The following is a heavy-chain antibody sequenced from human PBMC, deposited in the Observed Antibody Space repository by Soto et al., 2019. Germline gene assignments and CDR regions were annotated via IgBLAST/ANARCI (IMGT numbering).Heavy chain of an antibody. D-gene: IGHD6-19*01. CDR3: AAGTPYSSGWYDLWFDP. CDR2: ISGSGGST. J-gene: IGHJ5*02. Sequence: PGGSLRLSCAASGFTFSSYAMSWVRQAPGKGLEWVSAISGSGGSTYYADSVKGRFTISRDNSKNTLYLQMNSLRAEDTAVYYCAAGTPYSSGWYDLWFDPWGQGTLVTVSS. CDR1: GFTFSSYA. V-gene: IGHV3-23*01.